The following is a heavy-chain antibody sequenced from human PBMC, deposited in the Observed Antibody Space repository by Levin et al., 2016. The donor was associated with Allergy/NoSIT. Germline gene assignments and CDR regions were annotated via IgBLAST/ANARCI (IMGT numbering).Heavy chain of an antibody. V-gene: IGHV5-51*01. CDR1: GFSFIDYW. J-gene: IGHJ4*02. D-gene: IGHD6-6*01. CDR3: ARPRYFSSSSGLSFDY. CDR2: IYPRDSDT. Sequence: GESLKISCKGSGFSFIDYWIGWVRQMPGKGLEWMGIIYPRDSDTRYSPSFQGQVSISADKSISTAYLQWSSLKASDTAIYYCARPRYFSSSSGLSFDYWGQGTLVTVSS.